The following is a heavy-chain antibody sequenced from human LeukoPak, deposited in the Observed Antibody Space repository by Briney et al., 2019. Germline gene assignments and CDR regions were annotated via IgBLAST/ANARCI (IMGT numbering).Heavy chain of an antibody. CDR1: GFTFSNAW. V-gene: IGHV3-15*01. Sequence: PGGSLRLSCAASGFTFSNAWMSWVRQAPGKGLEWVGRIKSKTDGGTTDYAAPVKGRFTISRDDTKNTLYLQMNSLKTEDTAVYYCTTDKLAYCGGDCYFSWFDPWGQGTLVTVSS. J-gene: IGHJ5*02. CDR2: IKSKTDGGTT. CDR3: TTDKLAYCGGDCYFSWFDP. D-gene: IGHD2-21*02.